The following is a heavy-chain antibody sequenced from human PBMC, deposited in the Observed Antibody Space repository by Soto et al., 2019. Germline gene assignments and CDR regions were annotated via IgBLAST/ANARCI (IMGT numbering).Heavy chain of an antibody. CDR1: GGTFSSYA. Sequence: QVQLVQSGAEVKKPGSSVKVSCKASGGTFSSYAISWVRQAPGQGLEWMGGIIPIFGTANYAQKFQGRVTITADESTSTAYMELSSLRSEDTAVYYYAREVVVVVAATSWFDPWGQGTLVTVSS. V-gene: IGHV1-69*12. D-gene: IGHD2-15*01. J-gene: IGHJ5*02. CDR2: IIPIFGTA. CDR3: AREVVVVVAATSWFDP.